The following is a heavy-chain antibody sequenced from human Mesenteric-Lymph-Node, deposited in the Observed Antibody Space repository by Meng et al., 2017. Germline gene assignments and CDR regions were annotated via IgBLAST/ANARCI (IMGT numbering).Heavy chain of an antibody. CDR1: GYTFTGYY. D-gene: IGHD6-13*01. CDR3: AREEGPSSSWYVDY. Sequence: QVQRVQSGAEGKKPGGAVKGSCKAYGYTFTGYYMHWVRQAPGQGLEWMGRINPNSGGTNYAQKFQGRVTMTRDTSISTAYMELSRLRSDDTAVYYCAREEGPSSSWYVDYWGQGTLVTVSS. J-gene: IGHJ4*02. CDR2: INPNSGGT. V-gene: IGHV1-2*06.